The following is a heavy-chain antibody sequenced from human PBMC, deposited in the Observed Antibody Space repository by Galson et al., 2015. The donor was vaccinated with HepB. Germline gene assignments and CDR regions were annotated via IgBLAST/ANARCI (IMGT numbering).Heavy chain of an antibody. V-gene: IGHV1-3*01. CDR1: GYTFTNYA. CDR3: TRGVSYYYYTMDV. Sequence: SVKVSCKASGYTFTNYAMHWVRQAPGQRLEWMGRINAGNDNTKYSQKFQGRVTITRDTSASTAYMELSSLRSEDTAVYYCTRGVSYYYYTMDVWGQGTTVTVSS. J-gene: IGHJ6*02. D-gene: IGHD3-10*01. CDR2: INAGNDNT.